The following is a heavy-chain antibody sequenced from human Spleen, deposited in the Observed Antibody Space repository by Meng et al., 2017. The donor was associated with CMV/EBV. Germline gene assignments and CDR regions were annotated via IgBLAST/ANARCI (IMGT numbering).Heavy chain of an antibody. Sequence: ASVKVSCKASGYTFTGYYMHWVRQAPGQGLEWMGWINPNSGGTNYAQKFQGRVTLTRDTSMTTTYMELSGLTSGDTAVYFCARYCFKEGKGCAFDVWGQGTMVTVSS. J-gene: IGHJ3*01. CDR3: ARYCFKEGKGCAFDV. CDR2: INPNSGGT. V-gene: IGHV1-2*02. D-gene: IGHD2-15*01. CDR1: GYTFTGYY.